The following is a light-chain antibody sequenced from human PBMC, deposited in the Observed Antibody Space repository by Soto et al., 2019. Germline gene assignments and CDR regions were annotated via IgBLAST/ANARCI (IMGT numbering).Light chain of an antibody. V-gene: IGKV3-20*01. J-gene: IGKJ5*01. CDR1: QSVSSD. Sequence: EIVMTQSPATLSVSPGERATLSCRASQSVSSDLAWYHQKPGQAPRLLIYGASTRATGIPDRFSGSGSGTDFTLTISRLEPEDFAVYYCQQYSSSPSITFGQGTRLEIK. CDR3: QQYSSSPSIT. CDR2: GAS.